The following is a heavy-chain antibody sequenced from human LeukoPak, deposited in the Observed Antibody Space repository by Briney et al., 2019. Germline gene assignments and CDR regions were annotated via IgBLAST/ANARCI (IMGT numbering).Heavy chain of an antibody. CDR3: ARSSSVTIPGYYFDY. CDR2: ISAYNSNT. Sequence: GASVKVSCKASDYTFTIYGISWMRQSPGQGLEWMGWISAYNSNTNYAQKLQGRVTMTTDTSTSTAYMELRSLRSDDTAVYYCARSSSVTIPGYYFDYWGQGTLVTVSS. J-gene: IGHJ4*02. D-gene: IGHD2-21*01. CDR1: DYTFTIYG. V-gene: IGHV1-18*01.